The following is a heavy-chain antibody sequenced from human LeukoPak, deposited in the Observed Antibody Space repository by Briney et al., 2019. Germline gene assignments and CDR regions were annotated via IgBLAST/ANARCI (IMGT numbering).Heavy chain of an antibody. D-gene: IGHD3-22*01. CDR3: ASADYYDLKGDVFDI. CDR2: IKQDGSEK. Sequence: GGSLRLSCSASGFTFSSYWMSWVRQAPGKGLEWVANIKQDGSEKYYVDSVKGRFTISRDNAKNSLYLQMNSLRAEDTAVYYCASADYYDLKGDVFDIWGQGTMVTVSS. V-gene: IGHV3-7*01. J-gene: IGHJ3*02. CDR1: GFTFSSYW.